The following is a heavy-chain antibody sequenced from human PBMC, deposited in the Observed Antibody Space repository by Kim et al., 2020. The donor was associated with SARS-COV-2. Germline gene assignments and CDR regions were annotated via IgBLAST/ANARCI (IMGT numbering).Heavy chain of an antibody. V-gene: IGHV4-30-2*01. CDR1: GGSISSGGYS. CDR2: IYHSGST. D-gene: IGHD5-18*01. Sequence: SETLSLTCAVSGGSISSGGYSWSWIRQPPGKGLEWIGYIYHSGSTYYNPSLKSRVTISVDRSKNQFSLKLSSVTAADTAVYYCAREDTAMVNGFFDYWGQGTLVTVSS. CDR3: AREDTAMVNGFFDY. J-gene: IGHJ4*02.